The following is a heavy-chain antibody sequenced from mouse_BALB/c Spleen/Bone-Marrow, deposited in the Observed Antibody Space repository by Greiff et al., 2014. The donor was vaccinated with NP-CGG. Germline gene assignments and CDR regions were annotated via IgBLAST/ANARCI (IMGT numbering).Heavy chain of an antibody. D-gene: IGHD1-1*01. CDR1: GYTSTNYW. CDR2: IYPGGGYT. CDR3: ARKDYGSSYPFAY. Sequence: QVQLQQPGAELVRPGTSVKISCKASGYTSTNYWLGWVKQRPGHGLEWIGDIYPGGGYTNYNEKFKGKATLTADTSSSTAYMQLSSLTSEDSAVYFCARKDYGSSYPFAYWGRGTLVTVSA. J-gene: IGHJ3*01. V-gene: IGHV1-63*02.